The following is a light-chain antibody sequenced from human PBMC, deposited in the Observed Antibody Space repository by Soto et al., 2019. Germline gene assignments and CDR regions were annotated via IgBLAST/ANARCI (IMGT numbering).Light chain of an antibody. J-gene: IGKJ4*01. CDR1: QSVSRN. CDR2: GAS. Sequence: EVVLTQSPATLSVSPGDRATLSCRASQSVSRNLAWYQQKPGQAPRLLIYGASTRATGVPARFSGSGSATEFTLSISSLQSEDVAVYYCQQYGSSPPLTFGGGTKVEIK. CDR3: QQYGSSPPLT. V-gene: IGKV3-15*01.